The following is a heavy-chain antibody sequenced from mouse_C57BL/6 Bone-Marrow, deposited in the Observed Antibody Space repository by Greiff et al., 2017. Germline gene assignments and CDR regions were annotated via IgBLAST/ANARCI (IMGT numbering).Heavy chain of an antibody. CDR3: ASRGLRRGRHY. V-gene: IGHV1-81*01. J-gene: IGHJ2*01. Sequence: QVQLQQSGAELARPGASVKLSCKASGYTFTSYGISWVKQRTGQGLEWIGEIYPRSGNTYYNEKFKGKATLTADKSSSTSYMELRILTSEDSAVYFCASRGLRRGRHYWGQGTTLTVSS. CDR1: GYTFTSYG. CDR2: IYPRSGNT. D-gene: IGHD2-4*01.